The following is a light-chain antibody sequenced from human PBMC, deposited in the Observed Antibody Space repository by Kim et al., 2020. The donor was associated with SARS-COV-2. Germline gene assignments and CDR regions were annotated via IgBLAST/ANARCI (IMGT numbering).Light chain of an antibody. CDR2: DDK. J-gene: IGLJ1*01. CDR3: QPFDSTTSFYG. V-gene: IGLV6-57*03. Sequence: TIAIPCTRSSGNIASNVVQWYQQRPGSAPTPVIQDDKESPSGVPDRFYGPIDSPSNPAPRTISGLKTAVERNYYCQPFDSTTSFYGFGGGTKVTVL. CDR1: SGNIASNV.